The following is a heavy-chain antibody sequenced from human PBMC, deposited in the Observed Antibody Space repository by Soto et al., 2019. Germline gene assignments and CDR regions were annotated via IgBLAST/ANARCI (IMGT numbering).Heavy chain of an antibody. Sequence: PSETLSLTCAVYGGSFSGYYWSWIRQPPGKGLEWIGEINHSGSTNYNPSLKSRVTISVDTSKNQFSLKLSSVTAADTAVYYCARGGEGYNFGAVYWGQGTPVTVSS. CDR1: GGSFSGYY. V-gene: IGHV4-34*01. D-gene: IGHD5-12*01. CDR2: INHSGST. J-gene: IGHJ4*02. CDR3: ARGGEGYNFGAVY.